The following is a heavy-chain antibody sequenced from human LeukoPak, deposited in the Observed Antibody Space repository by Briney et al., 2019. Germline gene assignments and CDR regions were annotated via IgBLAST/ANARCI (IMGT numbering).Heavy chain of an antibody. CDR1: GFTFSSYS. CDR3: AKELTTERTPGVDS. D-gene: IGHD4-17*01. J-gene: IGHJ4*02. Sequence: GGSLRLSCTASGFTFSSYSMSWVRQGPETGLEWLSAISGSGDTTFYGDSVKGRFTISRGNSKKTLYLQVNSLRAEDTAVYFCAKELTTERTPGVDSWGQGTLVTVSS. V-gene: IGHV3-23*01. CDR2: ISGSGDTT.